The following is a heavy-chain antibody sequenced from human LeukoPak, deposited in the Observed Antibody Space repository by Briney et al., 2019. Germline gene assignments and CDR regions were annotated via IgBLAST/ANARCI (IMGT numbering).Heavy chain of an antibody. CDR1: GFIFDAHG. CDR3: ARDEYYYDSSGYPDY. J-gene: IGHJ4*02. V-gene: IGHV3-9*01. Sequence: PGGSLRLSCAASGFIFDAHGMHWVRQAPGKGLEWVSGISWSSGIIGYADSVKGRFTISRDNAKNSLYLQMNSLRAEDTAVYYCARDEYYYDSSGYPDYWGQGTLVTVSS. D-gene: IGHD3-22*01. CDR2: ISWSSGII.